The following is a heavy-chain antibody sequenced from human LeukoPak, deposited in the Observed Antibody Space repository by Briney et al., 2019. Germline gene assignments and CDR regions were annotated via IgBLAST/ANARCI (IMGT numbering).Heavy chain of an antibody. CDR3: ASTYYDFWTGGSWFDP. D-gene: IGHD3-3*01. V-gene: IGHV4-61*02. J-gene: IGHJ5*02. CDR2: IYTSGST. Sequence: SETLSLTCTVSGGSISSSSYYWSWIRQPAGKGLEWIGRIYTSGSTNYNPSLKSRVTISVDTSKNQFSLKLSSVTAADTAVYYCASTYYDFWTGGSWFDPWGQGTLVTVSS. CDR1: GGSISSSSYY.